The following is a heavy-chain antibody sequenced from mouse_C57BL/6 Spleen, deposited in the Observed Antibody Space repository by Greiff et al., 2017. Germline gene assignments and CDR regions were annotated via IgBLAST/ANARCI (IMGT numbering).Heavy chain of an antibody. CDR1: GFSLTSYG. Sequence: VQRVESGPGLVQPSQSLSITCTASGFSLTSYGVHWVRQSPGKGLEWLGVIWRGGSTDYHAAFMSRLSITKDNSKIQVFFKMNSLQADDTAIYYCAKDYDLGDFDVWGTGTTVTVSS. V-gene: IGHV2-5*01. J-gene: IGHJ1*03. CDR2: IWRGGST. D-gene: IGHD2-4*01. CDR3: AKDYDLGDFDV.